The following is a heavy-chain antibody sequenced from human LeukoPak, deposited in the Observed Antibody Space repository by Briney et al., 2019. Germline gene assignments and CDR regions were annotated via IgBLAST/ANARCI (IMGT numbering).Heavy chain of an antibody. CDR3: ARGDPSDAFDI. Sequence: SETLSLTCTVSGGSISTYYWSWIRQPPGKGLEWIGYIRYSGTTSYNPSLKSRVTISVDTSKNQFSLKLSSVTAADTAVYYCARGDPSDAFDIWGQGTMVTVSS. J-gene: IGHJ3*02. CDR2: IRYSGTT. CDR1: GGSISTYY. V-gene: IGHV4-59*08.